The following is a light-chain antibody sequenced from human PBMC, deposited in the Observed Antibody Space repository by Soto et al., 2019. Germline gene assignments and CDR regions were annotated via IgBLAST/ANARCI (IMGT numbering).Light chain of an antibody. V-gene: IGLV2-14*01. CDR1: SSDVGAYNY. Sequence: QSALTQPASVSGSPGQSITISCTGTSSDVGAYNYVSWYQHHPGKAPKLIIYEVSNRPSGLSNRFSGSKSGNTASLTISGLQAEDEADYYCSSYTSSSTFVVGTGTKVT. CDR2: EVS. J-gene: IGLJ1*01. CDR3: SSYTSSSTFV.